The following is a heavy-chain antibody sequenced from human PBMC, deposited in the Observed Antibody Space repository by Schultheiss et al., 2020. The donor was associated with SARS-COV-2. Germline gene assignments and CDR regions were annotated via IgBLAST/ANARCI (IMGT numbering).Heavy chain of an antibody. J-gene: IGHJ4*02. Sequence: ASVKVSCKASGYTFTSYDINWVRQATGQGLEWMGWMNPNSGNTGYAQKFQGRVTITADKSTSTAYMELSSLRSEDTAVYYCARESYYGSGSYYKSFSGEGYWGQGTLVTVSS. CDR1: GYTFTSYD. V-gene: IGHV1-8*01. CDR3: ARESYYGSGSYYKSFSGEGY. CDR2: MNPNSGNT. D-gene: IGHD3-10*01.